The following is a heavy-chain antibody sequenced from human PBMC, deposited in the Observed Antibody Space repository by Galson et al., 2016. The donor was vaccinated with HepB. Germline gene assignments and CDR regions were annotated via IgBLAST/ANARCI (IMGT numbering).Heavy chain of an antibody. D-gene: IGHD4-17*01. J-gene: IGHJ4*02. CDR1: GFTFSGSA. CDR3: TRGVVYDYGDFYNDY. Sequence: SLRLSCAASGFTFSGSAMNWVRQASGKGLEWVGRIRSKANSYATAYAASVKGRFTISRDDSKNTAYLQMNSLKTEDTAVYYCTRGVVYDYGDFYNDYWGQGTLVTVSS. CDR2: IRSKANSYAT. V-gene: IGHV3-73*01.